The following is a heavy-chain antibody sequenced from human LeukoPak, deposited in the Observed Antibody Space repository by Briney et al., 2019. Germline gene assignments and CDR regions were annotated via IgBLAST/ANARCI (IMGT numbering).Heavy chain of an antibody. Sequence: GGSLRLSCEASGFTFSSYWMSWVRQAPGKGLEWVANIKTDGSEKYYVDSVKGRFTISKDNAENTVYLQMNSLRAEDTAVYYCVSFYETYWGRGTLVTVSS. CDR2: IKTDGSEK. CDR3: VSFYETY. D-gene: IGHD2/OR15-2a*01. V-gene: IGHV3-7*01. CDR1: GFTFSSYW. J-gene: IGHJ4*02.